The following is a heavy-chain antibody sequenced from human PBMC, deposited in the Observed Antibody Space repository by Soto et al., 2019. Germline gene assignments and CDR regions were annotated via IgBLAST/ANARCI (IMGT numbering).Heavy chain of an antibody. CDR3: ARGSGYYYWDDY. Sequence: ASVKVSCKASGGTFTSYAIHWVRQAPGQRLEWMGWINAGNGNTKYSQKFQGRVTITRDTSASTAYMELSSLRSEDTAVYYCARGSGYYYWDDYWGQGTLVTVSS. CDR2: INAGNGNT. V-gene: IGHV1-3*01. D-gene: IGHD3-22*01. CDR1: GGTFTSYA. J-gene: IGHJ4*02.